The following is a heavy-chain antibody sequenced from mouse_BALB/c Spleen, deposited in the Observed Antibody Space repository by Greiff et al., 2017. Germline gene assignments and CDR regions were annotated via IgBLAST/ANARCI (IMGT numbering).Heavy chain of an antibody. CDR2: ISDGGSYT. J-gene: IGHJ4*01. CDR1: GFTFSDYY. V-gene: IGHV5-4*02. CDR3: ARDRGFYYAMDY. Sequence: EVQLVESGGGLVKPGGSLKLSCAASGFTFSDYYMYWVHQTPEKRLEWVATISDGGSYTYYPDSVKGRFTISRDNAKNNLYLQMSSLKSEDTAMYYCARDRGFYYAMDYWGQGTSVTVSS. D-gene: IGHD3-3*01.